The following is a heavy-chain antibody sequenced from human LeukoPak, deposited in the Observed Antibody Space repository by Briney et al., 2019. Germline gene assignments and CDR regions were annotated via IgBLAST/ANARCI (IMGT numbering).Heavy chain of an antibody. J-gene: IGHJ3*02. D-gene: IGHD7-27*01. CDR3: AIQNWGFAFDI. CDR2: IKEDGSEK. V-gene: IGHV3-7*03. CDR1: GLTFSDYW. Sequence: GGSLRLSFAASGLTFSDYWMSWVRQAPGKGLEWVANIKEDGSEKYYVDSVKGRFTISRDNAKNSLYLQMNSLTAEDTAVYYCAIQNWGFAFDIWGQGTMVTVSS.